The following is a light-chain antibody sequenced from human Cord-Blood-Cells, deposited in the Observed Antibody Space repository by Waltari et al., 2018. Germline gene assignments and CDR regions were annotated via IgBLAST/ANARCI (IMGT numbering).Light chain of an antibody. J-gene: IGLJ3*02. CDR2: DVS. V-gene: IGLV2-11*01. CDR3: CSYAGSYTWV. Sequence: QSALTQPRSVSGSPGQSVNISCTGTSSAVGGYNYVSWYQQPPGKAPKLMIYDVSKRPSGVPDRFSGSKSGNTASLTISGLQAEDEADYYCCSYAGSYTWVFGGGTKLTVL. CDR1: SSAVGGYNY.